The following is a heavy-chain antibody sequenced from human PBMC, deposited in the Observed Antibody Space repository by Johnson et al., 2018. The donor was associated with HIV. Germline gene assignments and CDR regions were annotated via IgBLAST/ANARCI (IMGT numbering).Heavy chain of an antibody. CDR1: GFTVSSNY. CDR3: ARMGYYYDSATFHPFDI. Sequence: EQLVESGGNLVQPGGSLRLSCAASGFTVSSNYMTWVRQAPGKGLEWVSVIFSVGDVYYADSVKGRFTISRDNSKNMVYLQMTSLRAEDTAVYYCARMGYYYDSATFHPFDIWGQGTMVTVSS. V-gene: IGHV3-66*01. CDR2: IFSVGDV. J-gene: IGHJ3*02. D-gene: IGHD3-22*01.